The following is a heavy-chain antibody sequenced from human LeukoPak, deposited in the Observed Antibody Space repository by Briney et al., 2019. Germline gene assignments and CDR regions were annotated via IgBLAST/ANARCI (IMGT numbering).Heavy chain of an antibody. V-gene: IGHV3-23*01. D-gene: IGHD6-13*01. CDR1: GFTFSSYA. CDR3: AKDPVAYSSRGYFDY. Sequence: GGSLRLSCAASGFTFSSYAMSWVRQAPGKGLEWVSAISGSGGSTYYADPVKGRFTISRDNSKNTLYLQMNSLRAEDTAVYYCAKDPVAYSSRGYFDYWGQGTLVAVSS. CDR2: ISGSGGST. J-gene: IGHJ4*02.